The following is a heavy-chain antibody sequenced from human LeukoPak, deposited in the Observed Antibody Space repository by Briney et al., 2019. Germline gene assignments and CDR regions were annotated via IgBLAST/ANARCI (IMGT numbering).Heavy chain of an antibody. V-gene: IGHV4-4*02. CDR1: GGSISTSNW. Sequence: SGTLSLTCAVSGGSISTSNWWSWVRQPPGKGLEWIGEIYHSGSTNYNPSLKSRVTISVDKSKNQFSLKLSSVTAADTAVYYCARKRSVAGTGPFDYWGQGTLATVSS. CDR2: IYHSGST. J-gene: IGHJ4*02. CDR3: ARKRSVAGTGPFDY. D-gene: IGHD6-19*01.